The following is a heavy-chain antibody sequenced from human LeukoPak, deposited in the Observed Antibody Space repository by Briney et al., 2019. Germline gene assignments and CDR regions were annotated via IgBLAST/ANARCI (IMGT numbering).Heavy chain of an antibody. CDR2: ISADGGTT. D-gene: IGHD6-13*01. J-gene: IGHJ4*02. CDR3: AKGTRAAAGMMADY. CDR1: GFTFDEYA. V-gene: IGHV3-43*02. Sequence: PGGSLRLSCAASGFTFDEYAMHWVRQAPGKGLEWVSLISADGGTTYYVDSVKGRFTISRDNSKKSLYLQMHSLRTEDTALYFCAKGTRAAAGMMADYWGQGSLVTVSS.